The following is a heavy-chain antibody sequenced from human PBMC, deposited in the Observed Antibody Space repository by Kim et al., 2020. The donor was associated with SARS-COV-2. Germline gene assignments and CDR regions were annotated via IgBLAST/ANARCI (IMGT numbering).Heavy chain of an antibody. CDR1: GFIFSDSI. CDR3: TVYYDDSGYY. D-gene: IGHD3-22*01. J-gene: IGHJ4*02. CDR2: IRGKANTYAT. Sequence: GGSLRLSCAASGFIFSDSIVVWVRQASGKGLEWVGRIRGKANTYATAYAASLKGRFTISRDDSKNTAYLQMNSLKTEDTAVYYCTVYYDDSGYYWGQGTLVTVSS. V-gene: IGHV3-73*01.